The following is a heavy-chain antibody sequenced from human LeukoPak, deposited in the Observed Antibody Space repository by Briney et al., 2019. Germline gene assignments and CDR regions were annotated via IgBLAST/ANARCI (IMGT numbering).Heavy chain of an antibody. J-gene: IGHJ4*02. CDR3: ARGPPTIVVVITTGDFDS. CDR2: INPNSGGT. V-gene: IGHV1-2*02. CDR1: GYTFTGYY. Sequence: ASVKVSCKASGYTFTGYYIHWVRQAPGQGLEWMGWINPNSGGTNYAQKFQGRVTMTRDKSISTAYMVLRRLRSDDRAVYYCARGPPTIVVVITTGDFDSWGQGTLVTVSS. D-gene: IGHD3-22*01.